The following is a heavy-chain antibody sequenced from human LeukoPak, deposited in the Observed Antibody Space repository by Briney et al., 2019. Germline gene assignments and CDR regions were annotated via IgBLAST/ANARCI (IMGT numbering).Heavy chain of an antibody. V-gene: IGHV4-39*07. CDR3: ARARITIFGVVISGMDV. CDR2: INHSGST. J-gene: IGHJ6*02. D-gene: IGHD3-3*01. CDR1: GGSISSGDYY. Sequence: SETLSLTCTVSGGSISSGDYYWSWIRQPPGKGLEWIGQINHSGSTNYNPSLKSRVTISVDTSKNQFSLKLSSVTAADTAVYYCARARITIFGVVISGMDVWGQGTTVTVSS.